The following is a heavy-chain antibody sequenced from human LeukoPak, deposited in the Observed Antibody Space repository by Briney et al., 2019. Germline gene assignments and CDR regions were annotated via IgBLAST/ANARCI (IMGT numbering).Heavy chain of an antibody. CDR2: ISNSGSTI. Sequence: GGSLRLSCAASGFTFSSYEMHWVRQAPGKGLEWVSYISNSGSTIYYADSVRGRFTISRDNAKNSLYLQMNSLRAEDTAVYYCATTGYSSRNYWGQGTLVTVSS. CDR3: ATTGYSSRNY. CDR1: GFTFSSYE. V-gene: IGHV3-48*03. D-gene: IGHD6-13*01. J-gene: IGHJ4*02.